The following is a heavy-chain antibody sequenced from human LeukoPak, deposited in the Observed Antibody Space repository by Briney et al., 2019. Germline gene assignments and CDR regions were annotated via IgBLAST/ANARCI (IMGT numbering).Heavy chain of an antibody. Sequence: GGSLRLSCAASGFTFSSYWMHWVRQAPGKGLVWVSRINSDGSSTSYADSVKGRFTISRDNAKNTLYLQMNSLRAEDTAVYYCARVPPPSSTSFTFDYWGQGTLVTASS. D-gene: IGHD2-2*01. J-gene: IGHJ4*02. V-gene: IGHV3-74*01. CDR1: GFTFSSYW. CDR2: INSDGSST. CDR3: ARVPPPSSTSFTFDY.